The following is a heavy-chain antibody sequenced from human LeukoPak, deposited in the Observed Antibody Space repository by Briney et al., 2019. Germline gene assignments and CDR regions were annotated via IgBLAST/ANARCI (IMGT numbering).Heavy chain of an antibody. Sequence: SETLSPTCTVSGGSISSYYWSWIRQPPGKGLEWIGYIYYSGSTNYNPSLKSRVTISVDTSKNQFSLKLSSVTAADTAVYYCARGYYDSSGYPRTDDYYFDYWGQGTLVTVSS. V-gene: IGHV4-59*01. CDR2: IYYSGST. J-gene: IGHJ4*02. CDR1: GGSISSYY. CDR3: ARGYYDSSGYPRTDDYYFDY. D-gene: IGHD3-22*01.